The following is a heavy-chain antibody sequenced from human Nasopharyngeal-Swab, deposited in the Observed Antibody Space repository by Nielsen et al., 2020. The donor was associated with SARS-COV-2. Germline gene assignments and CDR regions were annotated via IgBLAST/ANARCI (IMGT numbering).Heavy chain of an antibody. Sequence: GESLKISCAASGFSFSFYGMHWVRQAPGKGLEWVASICFDGSRKYYADSMKGRYTISRDNSDNTLYLQTNSLRAEETAVYYCARDRSRYEFWSGYRTSYYFDLWGQGTLVTVSS. J-gene: IGHJ4*02. D-gene: IGHD3-3*01. V-gene: IGHV3-33*01. CDR3: ARDRSRYEFWSGYRTSYYFDL. CDR1: GFSFSFYG. CDR2: ICFDGSRK.